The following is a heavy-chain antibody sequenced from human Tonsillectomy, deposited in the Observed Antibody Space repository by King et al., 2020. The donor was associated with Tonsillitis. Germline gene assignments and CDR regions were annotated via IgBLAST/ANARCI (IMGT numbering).Heavy chain of an antibody. CDR1: GFTFSSYG. Sequence: VQLVESGGGVVQPGRSLRLSCAASGFTFSSYGMHWVRQAPGKGLKWVAVISYDGSNKYYADSVKGRFTISRDNSKNTLYLKMNSLRTDDTAVYYCAKCPTKFYYSNVYWFGNWYFDLWGRGTLVTVSS. J-gene: IGHJ2*01. CDR3: AKCPTKFYYSNVYWFGNWYFDL. CDR2: ISYDGSNK. D-gene: IGHD3-22*01. V-gene: IGHV3-30*18.